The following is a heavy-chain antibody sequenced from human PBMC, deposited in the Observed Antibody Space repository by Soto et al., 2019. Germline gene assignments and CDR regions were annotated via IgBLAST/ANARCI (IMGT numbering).Heavy chain of an antibody. V-gene: IGHV5-51*01. D-gene: IGHD2-15*01. CDR1: GYSFTSYW. J-gene: IGHJ4*02. CDR2: IYPGDSDT. Sequence: PGESLKISCKGSGYSFTSYWIDWVRQMPGKGLEWMGIIYPGDSDTRYSPSFQGQVTISADKSISTAYLQWSSLKASDTAMYYCARFPPGYCSGGSCYELPFDYWGQGTLVTVSS. CDR3: ARFPPGYCSGGSCYELPFDY.